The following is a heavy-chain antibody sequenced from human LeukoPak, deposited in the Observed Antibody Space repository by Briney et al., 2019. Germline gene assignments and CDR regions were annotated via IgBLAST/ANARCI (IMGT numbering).Heavy chain of an antibody. V-gene: IGHV7-4-1*02. CDR2: INTNTGNP. CDR3: ARGIPYNWNFYYGMDV. Sequence: GASVKVSCKASGYTFTSYYMHWVRQAPGQGLEWMGWINTNTGNPTYAQGFTGRFVFSLDTSVSTAYLQISSLKAEDTAVYYCARGIPYNWNFYYGMDVWGQGTTVTVSS. CDR1: GYTFTSYY. D-gene: IGHD1-20*01. J-gene: IGHJ6*02.